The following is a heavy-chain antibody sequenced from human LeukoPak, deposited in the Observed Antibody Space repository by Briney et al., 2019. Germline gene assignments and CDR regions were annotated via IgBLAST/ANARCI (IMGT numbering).Heavy chain of an antibody. Sequence: EGSLRLSCAASGFTFSSYAMHWVRQAPGKGLEWVAVISYDGSNKYYADSVKGRFTISRDNSKNTLYLQMNSLRAEDTAVYYCARSPYGDYDGYADYWGQGTLVTVSS. CDR2: ISYDGSNK. CDR1: GFTFSSYA. D-gene: IGHD4-17*01. CDR3: ARSPYGDYDGYADY. J-gene: IGHJ4*02. V-gene: IGHV3-30-3*01.